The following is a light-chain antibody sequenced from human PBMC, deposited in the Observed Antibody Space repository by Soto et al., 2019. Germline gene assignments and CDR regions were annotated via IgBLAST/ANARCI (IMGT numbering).Light chain of an antibody. V-gene: IGLV2-14*01. Sequence: ASRCGRSWNSVVPSSSAHSSDVGGYNYVSWYQQHPGKAPKLMIYDVSNRPSGVSNRFSGSKSGNTASLTISGLQAEDEADYYCSSYTSSTPYVFGTGTRSPS. CDR2: DVS. CDR3: SSYTSSTPYV. J-gene: IGLJ1*01. CDR1: SSDVGGYNY.